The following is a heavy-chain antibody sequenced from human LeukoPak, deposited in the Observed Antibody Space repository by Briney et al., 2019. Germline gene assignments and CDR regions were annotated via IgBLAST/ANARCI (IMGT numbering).Heavy chain of an antibody. CDR2: INHSGST. Sequence: PSETLSLTCAVYGGSFSGYYWSWIRQPPGKGLEWIREINHSGSTNYNPSLKSRVTISVDTSKNQFSLKLSSVTAADTAVYYCARVPLDYGSGKYNFDYWGQGTLVTVSS. CDR3: ARVPLDYGSGKYNFDY. CDR1: GGSFSGYY. D-gene: IGHD3-10*01. J-gene: IGHJ4*02. V-gene: IGHV4-34*01.